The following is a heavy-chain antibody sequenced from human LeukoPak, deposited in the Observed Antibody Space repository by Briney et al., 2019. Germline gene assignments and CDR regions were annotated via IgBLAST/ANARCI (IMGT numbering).Heavy chain of an antibody. CDR2: IYSDGTP. CDR3: ARVAGSISGPFDY. J-gene: IGHJ4*01. V-gene: IGHV3-53*04. Sequence: XGSLRLSCAASGFSVIISYMSWVRQAPGKGLEWVSIIYSDGTPYYADSVKGRFTISRHNSKNTLYLQMNSLRAEDTAVYYCARVAGSISGPFDYWGHGTLVTVSS. D-gene: IGHD3-10*01. CDR1: GFSVIISY.